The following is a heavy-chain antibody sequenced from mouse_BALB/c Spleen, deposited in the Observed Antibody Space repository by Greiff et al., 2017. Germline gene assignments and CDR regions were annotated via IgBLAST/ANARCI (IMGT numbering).Heavy chain of an antibody. D-gene: IGHD1-1*01. CDR2: IRSKSNNYAT. CDR3: VRHYYGRAY. V-gene: IGHV10-1*02. CDR1: GFTFNTYA. J-gene: IGHJ3*01. Sequence: EVKLVESGGGLVQPKGSLTLSCAASGFTFNTYAMHWVRQAPGKGLEWVARIRSKSNNYATYYADSVRDRFTISRDDSQSMLYLQMNNLKTEDTAMYYCVRHYYGRAYWGQGTLVTVSA.